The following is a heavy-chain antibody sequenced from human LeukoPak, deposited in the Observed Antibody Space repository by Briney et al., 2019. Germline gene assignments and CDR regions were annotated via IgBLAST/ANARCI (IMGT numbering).Heavy chain of an antibody. Sequence: NPSETLSLTCTVSGDPISSYYWTWIRQSAEKGLEWIGRVYTSGSTNFNPSLQSRVTMLLDTSKNQFSLTLNSVTAADTAVYYCARALRGSTTYYFNYWGRGILVTVSS. CDR1: GDPISSYY. CDR3: ARALRGSTTYYFNY. CDR2: VYTSGST. J-gene: IGHJ4*02. V-gene: IGHV4-4*07. D-gene: IGHD1-26*01.